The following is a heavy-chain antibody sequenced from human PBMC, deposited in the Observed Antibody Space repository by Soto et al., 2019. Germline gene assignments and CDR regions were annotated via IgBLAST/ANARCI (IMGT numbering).Heavy chain of an antibody. V-gene: IGHV2-5*01. CDR2: IYWNDAT. J-gene: IGHJ4*02. Sequence: QITLKESGPPLVKPTQTLTLTCTFSGFSLSTNGVGVGWIRQPPGKALEWLALIYWNDATRYSPSLKSRLAITNDTSKNQLVLTMTNMDPMDTATYYCAHRPPYSSAYTFDYWGQGTLVTVFS. D-gene: IGHD6-25*01. CDR3: AHRPPYSSAYTFDY. CDR1: GFSLSTNGVG.